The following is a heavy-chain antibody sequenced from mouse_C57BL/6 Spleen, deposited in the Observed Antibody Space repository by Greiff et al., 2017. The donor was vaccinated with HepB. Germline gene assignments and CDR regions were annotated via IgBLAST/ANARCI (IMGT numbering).Heavy chain of an antibody. D-gene: IGHD1-1*01. J-gene: IGHJ1*03. Sequence: QVQLQQPGAELVMPGASVKLSCKASGYTFTSYWMHWVKQRPGQGLEWIGEIDPSDSYTNYNQKFKGKSTLTVDKSSSTAYMQLSSLTSEDSAVYYCASFYYYGSSWYFDVWGTGTTVTVSS. CDR2: IDPSDSYT. V-gene: IGHV1-69*01. CDR1: GYTFTSYW. CDR3: ASFYYYGSSWYFDV.